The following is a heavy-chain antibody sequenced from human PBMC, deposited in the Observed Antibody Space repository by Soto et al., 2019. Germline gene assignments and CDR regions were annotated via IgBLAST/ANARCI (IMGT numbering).Heavy chain of an antibody. Sequence: SETLSLTCTVSGGSLSNNRYYWGWIRQSPEKGLEWIGSIYYRGSSYSKSSLKSRVTISVDTSKNQFSLNLNSVTASDTAVYFGVGQRTAVISQAYFDYWGRGARAPFPQ. J-gene: IGHJ4*02. CDR2: IYYRGSS. CDR1: GGSLSNNRYY. V-gene: IGHV4-39*01. CDR3: VGQRTAVISQAYFDY. D-gene: IGHD2-21*02.